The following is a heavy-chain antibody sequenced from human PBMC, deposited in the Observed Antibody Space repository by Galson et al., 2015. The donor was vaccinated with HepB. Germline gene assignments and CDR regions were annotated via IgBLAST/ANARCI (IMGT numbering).Heavy chain of an antibody. J-gene: IGHJ4*02. V-gene: IGHV3-64D*09. CDR3: VNFPDWILGGGY. CDR2: ITSNGGTT. Sequence: SLRLSCAASGFTFSSYAMHWVRQAPGKGLEYVSAITSNGGTTYYADSVKGRFTISRDNSKNTLFLQMSSLRAEDTAVYYCVNFPDWILGGGYWGQGTLVTVSS. D-gene: IGHD3-9*01. CDR1: GFTFSSYA.